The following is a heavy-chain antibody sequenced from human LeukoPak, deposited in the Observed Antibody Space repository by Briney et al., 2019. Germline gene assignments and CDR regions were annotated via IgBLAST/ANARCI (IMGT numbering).Heavy chain of an antibody. V-gene: IGHV3-33*06. J-gene: IGHJ4*02. CDR1: GFTFSSYG. CDR2: IWYDGSNK. D-gene: IGHD3-22*01. Sequence: PGGSLRLSCAASGFTFSSYGMHWTRQAPGKGLEWVAVIWYDGSNKYYADSVKGRFTISRDNSKNTLYLQMNSLRAEDTAVYYCAKEGGSGYYLDWGQGTLVTVSS. CDR3: AKEGGSGYYLD.